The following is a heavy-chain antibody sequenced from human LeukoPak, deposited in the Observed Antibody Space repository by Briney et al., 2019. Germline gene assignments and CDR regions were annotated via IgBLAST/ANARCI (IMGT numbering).Heavy chain of an antibody. V-gene: IGHV3-30-3*01. Sequence: GRSLRLSCAASGFTFDDYAMHWVRQAPGKGLEWVAVISYDESNKYYADSVKGRFTISRDNSKNTLYLQMNSLRAEDTAVYYCARKLPGVDPYGMDVWGQGTMVTVSS. D-gene: IGHD4-23*01. CDR2: ISYDESNK. CDR1: GFTFDDYA. J-gene: IGHJ6*02. CDR3: ARKLPGVDPYGMDV.